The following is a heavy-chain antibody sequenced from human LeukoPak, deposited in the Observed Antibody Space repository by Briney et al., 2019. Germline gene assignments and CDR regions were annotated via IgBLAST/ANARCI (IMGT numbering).Heavy chain of an antibody. D-gene: IGHD3-22*01. CDR2: IKSKTDGGTT. J-gene: IGHJ4*02. CDR1: GFTFSNAW. CDR3: TTAPYYYDSSGYFH. Sequence: GGSLRLSCAASGFTFSNAWMSWVRQAPGKGLEWVGRIKSKTDGGTTDYAAPVKGRFTISRDDSKNTLYLQMNSLKTEDTAVYYCTTAPYYYDSSGYFHWGQGTLVTVSS. V-gene: IGHV3-15*01.